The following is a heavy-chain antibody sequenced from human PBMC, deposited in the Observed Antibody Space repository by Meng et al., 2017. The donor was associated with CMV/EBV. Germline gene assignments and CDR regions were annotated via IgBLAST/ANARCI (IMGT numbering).Heavy chain of an antibody. CDR1: GGSVSSGSYY. CDR3: ASGKYYYGSGSYYNPYY. D-gene: IGHD3-10*01. V-gene: IGHV4-61*01. Sequence: SETLSLTCTVSGGSVSSGSYYWSWIRQPPGKGLEWIGYIYYSGSTNYNPSLKSRVTISVDTSKNQFSLKLSSVTAADTAVYYYASGKYYYGSGSYYNPYYWGQGTLVTVSS. CDR2: IYYSGST. J-gene: IGHJ4*02.